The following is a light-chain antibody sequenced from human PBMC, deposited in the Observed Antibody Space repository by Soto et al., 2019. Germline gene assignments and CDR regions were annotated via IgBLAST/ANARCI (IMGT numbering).Light chain of an antibody. Sequence: EIVLTQSPGTLSLSPGERATLSCRASQSVRPNFLAWYQQKPGQAPRLLIYGVSDRATGIPDRFSGSGSGTDFTLTITRLEPEDFAMYYCQRYDSFRAFCQGTKVEI. CDR3: QRYDSFRA. CDR1: QSVRPNF. V-gene: IGKV3-20*01. J-gene: IGKJ1*01. CDR2: GVS.